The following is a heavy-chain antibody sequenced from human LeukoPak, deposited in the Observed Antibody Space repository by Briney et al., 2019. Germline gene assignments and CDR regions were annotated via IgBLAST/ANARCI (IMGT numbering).Heavy chain of an antibody. V-gene: IGHV1-2*02. CDR2: INPNSGGT. CDR1: GYPFTGYY. Sequence: ASVKGSSKASGYPFTGYYMQWVRQAPGQVLEWMGWINPNSGGTNYAQKFQGRVTMTRDTSISTAYMELSRLRSDDTAVYYCAREMATIQSFDYWGQGTLVTVSS. CDR3: AREMATIQSFDY. D-gene: IGHD5-24*01. J-gene: IGHJ4*02.